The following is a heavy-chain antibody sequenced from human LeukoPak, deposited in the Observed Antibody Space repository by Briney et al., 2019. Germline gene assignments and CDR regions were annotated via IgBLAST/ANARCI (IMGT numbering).Heavy chain of an antibody. CDR2: ISASGGST. CDR3: AKCTSDYYGSGSYPSFDY. D-gene: IGHD3-10*01. Sequence: GGSLRLSCAASGVTFSSYGMHWVRQAPGKGLEWVSAISASGGSTYYAGSVKGRFTISRDNSKNTLYLQMNSLRAEDTAVYYCAKCTSDYYGSGSYPSFDYWGQGTLVTVSS. J-gene: IGHJ4*02. V-gene: IGHV3-23*01. CDR1: GVTFSSYG.